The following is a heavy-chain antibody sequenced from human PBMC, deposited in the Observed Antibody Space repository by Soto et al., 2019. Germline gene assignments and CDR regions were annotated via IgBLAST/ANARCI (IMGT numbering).Heavy chain of an antibody. D-gene: IGHD3-10*01. CDR1: GFTFSDHY. V-gene: IGHV3-72*01. CDR3: VGTPTRGSGSYHFHY. J-gene: IGHJ4*02. Sequence: PGGSLRLSCAASGFTFSDHYMDWVRQAPGKGLEWVGRSRDKAHSYTTEYAASVKGRFIVSRDDSKNSLYLQMSSLKIEDTAVYYCVGTPTRGSGSYHFHYWGRGTLVNVSS. CDR2: SRDKAHSYTT.